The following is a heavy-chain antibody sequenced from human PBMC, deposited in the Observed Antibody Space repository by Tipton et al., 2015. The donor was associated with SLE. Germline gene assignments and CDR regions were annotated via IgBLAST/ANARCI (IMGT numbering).Heavy chain of an antibody. D-gene: IGHD1-7*01. CDR1: GGSITSGSSY. V-gene: IGHV4-61*10. CDR2: IYDSGST. J-gene: IGHJ4*02. Sequence: TLSLTCTVSGGSITSGSSYWSWIRQPAGKGLEWIGFIYDSGSTYYTPSLRSRVAISVDKSRNQFSLNLNSVTAADTAVYYCARSLNWNYPFDSWGQGILVTVSS. CDR3: ARSLNWNYPFDS.